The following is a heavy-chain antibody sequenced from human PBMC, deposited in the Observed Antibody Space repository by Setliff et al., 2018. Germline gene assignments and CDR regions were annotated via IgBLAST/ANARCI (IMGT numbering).Heavy chain of an antibody. CDR1: GYTFTGRY. CDR3: ASKYCDVVDCQLPFFDY. J-gene: IGHJ4*02. Sequence: GASVKVSCKASGYTFTGRYIHWVRQAPGQGFEWMGWVNPNSGGTMYAQKFQGRVTMTRDTSISTAYMELSSLTSDDTTVYYCASKYCDVVDCQLPFFDYWRQET. CDR2: VNPNSGGT. D-gene: IGHD2-15*01. V-gene: IGHV1-2*02.